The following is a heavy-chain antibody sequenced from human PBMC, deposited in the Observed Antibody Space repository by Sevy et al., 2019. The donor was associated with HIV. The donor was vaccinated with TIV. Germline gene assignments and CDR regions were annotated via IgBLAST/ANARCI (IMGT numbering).Heavy chain of an antibody. Sequence: GGSLRLSCAASGFTVSDNYMSWVRQAPGKGLEWVSGIYSGGSSDYADSVKGRFSISRDNSKNTLFLQMNSLRAEDTAVYYCARGNSGNYYFDYWGQGTLVTVSS. CDR2: IYSGGSS. CDR1: GFTVSDNY. D-gene: IGHD1-26*01. J-gene: IGHJ4*02. V-gene: IGHV3-53*01. CDR3: ARGNSGNYYFDY.